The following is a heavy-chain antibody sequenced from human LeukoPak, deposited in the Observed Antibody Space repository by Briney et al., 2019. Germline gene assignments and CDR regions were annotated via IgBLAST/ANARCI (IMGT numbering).Heavy chain of an antibody. CDR3: AREGGSGYCSTTSCSLDV. Sequence: GGSLGLSCAASGFTFSNAWMSWVRQAPGKGLEWVSSIYKGGERFYAESVEGRFTISRDNSKNTLYLQMNSLRAEDTAVYFCAREGGSGYCSTTSCSLDVWGKGTTVTVSS. CDR2: IYKGGER. D-gene: IGHD2-2*01. V-gene: IGHV3-53*01. J-gene: IGHJ6*04. CDR1: GFTFSNAW.